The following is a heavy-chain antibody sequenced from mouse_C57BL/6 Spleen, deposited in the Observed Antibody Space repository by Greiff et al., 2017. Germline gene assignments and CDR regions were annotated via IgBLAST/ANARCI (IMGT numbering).Heavy chain of an antibody. CDR3: ASNYYDYDERYFDV. J-gene: IGHJ1*03. V-gene: IGHV5-6*01. D-gene: IGHD2-4*01. CDR1: GFTFSSYG. Sequence: DVHLVESGGDLVKPGGSLKLSCAASGFTFSSYGMSWVRQTPDKRLEWVATISSGGSYTYYPDSVKGRFTISRDNAKNTMYLQMSSLKSEDTAMYYCASNYYDYDERYFDVWGTGTTVTVSS. CDR2: ISSGGSYT.